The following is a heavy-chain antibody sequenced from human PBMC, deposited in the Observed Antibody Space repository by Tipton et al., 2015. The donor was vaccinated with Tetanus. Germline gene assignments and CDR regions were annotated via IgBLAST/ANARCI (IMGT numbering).Heavy chain of an antibody. CDR2: MNPNSGNT. CDR1: GYTFTSYD. J-gene: IGHJ4*02. D-gene: IGHD2-15*01. V-gene: IGHV1-8*01. Sequence: VQLVQSGAEVKKPGASMKVSCKASGYTFTSYDINWVRQATGQGLEWMGWMNPNSGNTGYAQKFQGRVTMTRNTSISTAYMELSSLRSEDTAVYYCARLYCSGGSCYQDYWGQGTLVTVSS. CDR3: ARLYCSGGSCYQDY.